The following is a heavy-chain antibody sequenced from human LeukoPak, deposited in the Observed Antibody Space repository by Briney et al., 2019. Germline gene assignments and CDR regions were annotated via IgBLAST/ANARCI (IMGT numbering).Heavy chain of an antibody. D-gene: IGHD5/OR15-5a*01. CDR2: ISGDGGRT. J-gene: IGHJ4*02. CDR1: GFIFSDYN. Sequence: GGSLRLSCAASGFIFSDYNMHWVRHVPGKGLEWVSIISGDGGRTSYADSVKGRVTISRDNSKNSLYLQMNSLRTEDTAFYYCAKDVSGSIDSWGQGTLVTVSS. CDR3: AKDVSGSIDS. V-gene: IGHV3-43*02.